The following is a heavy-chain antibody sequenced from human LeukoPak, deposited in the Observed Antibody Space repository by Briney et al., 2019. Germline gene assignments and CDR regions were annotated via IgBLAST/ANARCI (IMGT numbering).Heavy chain of an antibody. J-gene: IGHJ6*02. Sequence: GGSLRLSCAASGFTFSSYAMSWVRQAPGKGLEWVSAISSSGDSTYYADSVKGRFTISRDNSKNTLYLQMNSLRAEDTAVYYCAKVGFGDRLYYYYYYGMDVWGQGTTVTVSS. CDR2: ISSSGDST. V-gene: IGHV3-23*01. CDR3: AKVGFGDRLYYYYYYGMDV. CDR1: GFTFSSYA. D-gene: IGHD3-10*01.